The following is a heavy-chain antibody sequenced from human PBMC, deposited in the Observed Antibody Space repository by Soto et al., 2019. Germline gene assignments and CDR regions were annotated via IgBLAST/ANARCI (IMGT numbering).Heavy chain of an antibody. CDR2: ISSSGPSI. Sequence: VESGGGLVQPGGSLRLSCAASGFTFSSHEMNWVRQAPGKGLEWVSYISSSGPSIFYADSVKGRFTISRDNAEKSLCLQMNRLRVEDTAVYYCARGRYNWKYDAIDYWGQGTLVTVSS. D-gene: IGHD1-7*01. CDR1: GFTFSSHE. J-gene: IGHJ4*02. V-gene: IGHV3-48*03. CDR3: ARGRYNWKYDAIDY.